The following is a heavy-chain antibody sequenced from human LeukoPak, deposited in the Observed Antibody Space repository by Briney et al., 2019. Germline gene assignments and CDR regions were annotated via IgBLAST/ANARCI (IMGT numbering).Heavy chain of an antibody. J-gene: IGHJ6*02. Sequence: GGSLRLSCAASGFTFSSYSMNWVRQAPGKGLEWVSSISSSSSYIYYADSVKGRFTISRDNAKNSLYLQMNSLRAEDTAVYYYASSCRYDLWSGYFGVGPYYYYGMDVWGQGTTVTVSS. CDR1: GFTFSSYS. D-gene: IGHD3-3*01. V-gene: IGHV3-21*01. CDR3: ASSCRYDLWSGYFGVGPYYYYGMDV. CDR2: ISSSSSYI.